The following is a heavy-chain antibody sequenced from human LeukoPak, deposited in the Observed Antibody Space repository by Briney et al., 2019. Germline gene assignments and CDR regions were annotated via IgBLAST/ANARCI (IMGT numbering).Heavy chain of an antibody. Sequence: KPSETLSLTCTVSGVSISGFYWSWIRQSPGKGLEWIGWLYHSRSTNYNPSLKSRVTISVDTSKNQFSLKLNSVTAADTAVYYCVRKNYYGWGKIDYWGRGTLVTAPS. D-gene: IGHD3-10*01. CDR3: VRKNYYGWGKIDY. J-gene: IGHJ4*02. V-gene: IGHV4-59*01. CDR2: LYHSRST. CDR1: GVSISGFY.